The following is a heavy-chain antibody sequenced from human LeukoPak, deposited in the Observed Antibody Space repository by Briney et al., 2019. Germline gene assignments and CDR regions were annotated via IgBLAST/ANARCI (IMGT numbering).Heavy chain of an antibody. V-gene: IGHV4-61*02. D-gene: IGHD6-13*01. CDR3: ARDEGGIAAAGTMDLYNWFDP. CDR1: GGSISSGSYY. CDR2: IYTSGST. J-gene: IGHJ5*02. Sequence: SQTLSLTCTVSGGSISSGSYYWSWIRQPAGKGLEWIGRIYTSGSTNYNPSLKSRVTMSVDTSKNQFSLKLSSVTAADTAVYYCARDEGGIAAAGTMDLYNWFDPWGQGTLVTVSS.